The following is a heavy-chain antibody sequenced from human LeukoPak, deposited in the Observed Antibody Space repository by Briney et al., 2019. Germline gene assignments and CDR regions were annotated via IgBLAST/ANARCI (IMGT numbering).Heavy chain of an antibody. CDR2: IYYSGST. CDR3: ARDLGTYYMDV. D-gene: IGHD3-16*01. J-gene: IGHJ6*03. V-gene: IGHV4-59*01. CDR1: GDSISSYY. Sequence: PSETLSLTCTVSGDSISSYYWNWIRQPPGKGLEWIGSIYYSGSTYYNPSLKSRVTISVDTSKNQFSLKLSSVTAADTAVYYCARDLGTYYMDVWGKGTTVTVSS.